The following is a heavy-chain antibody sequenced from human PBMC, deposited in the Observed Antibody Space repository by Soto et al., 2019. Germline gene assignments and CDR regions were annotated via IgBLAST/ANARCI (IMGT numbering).Heavy chain of an antibody. CDR2: IIPILGIA. Sequence: GASVKVSCKASGGTFSSYTISWVRQAPGQGLEWMGRIIPILGIANYAQKFQGRVTITADKSTSTAYMELSSLRSEDTAVYYCARAVGYSSLGWTLTYGMDVWGQGTTVTVSS. V-gene: IGHV1-69*02. CDR3: ARAVGYSSLGWTLTYGMDV. CDR1: GGTFSSYT. J-gene: IGHJ6*02. D-gene: IGHD6-19*01.